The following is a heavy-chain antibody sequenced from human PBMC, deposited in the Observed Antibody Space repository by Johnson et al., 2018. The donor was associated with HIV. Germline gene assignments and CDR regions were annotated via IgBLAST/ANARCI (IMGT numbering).Heavy chain of an antibody. CDR2: ISAI. CDR3: ARDRDFESARHAFDI. CDR1: GFTFSDCY. Sequence: QVQLVESGGGVVRPGGSLRLSCAASGFTFSDCYMRWIRQAPGKGLEWLSYISAISYADFVKGRFTISRDNAKNSLYLQMNSLRAEDTALYYCARDRDFESARHAFDIWGQGTMVTVSS. V-gene: IGHV3-11*01. J-gene: IGHJ3*02.